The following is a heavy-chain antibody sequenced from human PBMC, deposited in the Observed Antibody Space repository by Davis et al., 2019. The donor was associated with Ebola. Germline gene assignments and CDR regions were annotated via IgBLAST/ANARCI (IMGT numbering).Heavy chain of an antibody. CDR1: GFTFSSYW. CDR2: IKQDGSEK. D-gene: IGHD3-10*01. Sequence: PGGSLRLSCAASGFTFSSYWMSWVRQAPGKGLEWVANIKQDGSEKYYVDSVKGRFTISRDNAKNSLYLQMNSLRAEDTAVYYCARPLGSGSYYRIALYYWGQGTLVTVSS. V-gene: IGHV3-7*01. CDR3: ARPLGSGSYYRIALYY. J-gene: IGHJ4*02.